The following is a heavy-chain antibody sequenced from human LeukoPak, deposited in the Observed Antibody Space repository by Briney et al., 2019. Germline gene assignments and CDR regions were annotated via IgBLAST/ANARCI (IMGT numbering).Heavy chain of an antibody. D-gene: IGHD2-21*01. V-gene: IGHV1-69*05. CDR1: GGTFSSYA. Sequence: ASVKVSCKASGGTFSSYAISWVRQAPGQGLEWMGGIIPIFGTANYAQKFQGRVTITTDESTSTAYMELSSLRSEDTAVYYCACGGAAPASRASLSAFDIWGQGTMVTVSS. CDR2: IIPIFGTA. J-gene: IGHJ3*02. CDR3: ACGGAAPASRASLSAFDI.